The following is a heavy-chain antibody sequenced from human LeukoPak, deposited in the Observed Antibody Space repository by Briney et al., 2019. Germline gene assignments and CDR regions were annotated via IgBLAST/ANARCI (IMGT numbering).Heavy chain of an antibody. D-gene: IGHD4-17*01. V-gene: IGHV3-11*01. CDR1: GFTFSDYY. Sequence: GGSLRLSCAASGFTFSDYYMSWIRQAPGKGLEWVSYISGSSSIIYYADSVKGRFTISRDNAKNSLYLQMNSLRAEDTAVYYCAKRQNYGDYRLDYWGQGTLVTVSS. J-gene: IGHJ4*02. CDR2: ISGSSSII. CDR3: AKRQNYGDYRLDY.